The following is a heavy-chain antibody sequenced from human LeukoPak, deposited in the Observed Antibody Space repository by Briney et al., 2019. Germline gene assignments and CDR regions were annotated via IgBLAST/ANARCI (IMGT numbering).Heavy chain of an antibody. V-gene: IGHV3-33*01. CDR3: ARDNGEWRLNWFDH. CDR1: GFTFSSYA. J-gene: IGHJ5*02. Sequence: PGRSLRLSCAASGFTFSSYAMHWVRQAPGKGLEWVALMWDDGNNKYYADSVKGRFTVSRDNSKKTLYLQMNSLRAEDTAVYYCARDNGEWRLNWFDHWGQGTLVTVSS. CDR2: MWDDGNNK. D-gene: IGHD2-8*01.